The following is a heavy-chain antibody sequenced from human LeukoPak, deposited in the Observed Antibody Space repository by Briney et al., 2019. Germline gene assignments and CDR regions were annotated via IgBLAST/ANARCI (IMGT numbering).Heavy chain of an antibody. CDR1: GGSISSSSYY. Sequence: PSETLSLTCTVSGGSISSSSYYWGWIRQPPGKGLEWIGSIYYSGSTYYNPSLKSRITISVDTSKNQFSLKLSSVTAADTAVYYCARQDYDSSGYFLDYWGQGTLVTVSS. V-gene: IGHV4-39*01. CDR3: ARQDYDSSGYFLDY. J-gene: IGHJ4*02. D-gene: IGHD3-22*01. CDR2: IYYSGST.